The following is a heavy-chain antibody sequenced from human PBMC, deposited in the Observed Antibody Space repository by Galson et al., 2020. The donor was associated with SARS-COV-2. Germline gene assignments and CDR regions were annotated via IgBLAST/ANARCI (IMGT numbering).Heavy chain of an antibody. CDR3: ARAYSSSYPNYYYYGMDV. Sequence: ASVKVSCKVSGYTLTELSMHWVRQAPGKGLEWMGGFDPEDGKTIYAQKFQGRVTMTEDTSTDTAYMELSSLRSEDTAVYYCARAYSSSYPNYYYYGMDVWGQGTTVTVSS. D-gene: IGHD6-13*01. J-gene: IGHJ6*02. V-gene: IGHV1-24*01. CDR2: FDPEDGKT. CDR1: GYTLTELS.